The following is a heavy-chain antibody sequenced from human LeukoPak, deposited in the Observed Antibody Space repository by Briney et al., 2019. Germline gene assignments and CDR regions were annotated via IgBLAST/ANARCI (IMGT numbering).Heavy chain of an antibody. Sequence: GGSLRLSCAASGFTFSSYSMNWVRQAPGKGLEWGSYISSSSSTIYYADSVKGRFTISRDNAKNSLYLQMNSLRDEDTAVYYCARGNYYDSSGYKTGRGQGTLVTVSS. D-gene: IGHD3-22*01. V-gene: IGHV3-48*02. CDR3: ARGNYYDSSGYKTG. CDR1: GFTFSSYS. J-gene: IGHJ4*02. CDR2: ISSSSSTI.